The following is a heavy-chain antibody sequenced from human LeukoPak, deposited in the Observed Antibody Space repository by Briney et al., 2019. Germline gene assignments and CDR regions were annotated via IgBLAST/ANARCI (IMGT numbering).Heavy chain of an antibody. D-gene: IGHD1-14*01. CDR3: ATEPLYYYYMDV. Sequence: GGSLRLSCAASGFTFSTYAVNWVRQAPGKGLEWVSAISSSGGTTYYADSVKGRLTISRDNAKNSLFLQMNSLRAEDTAVYYCATEPLYYYYMDVWGKGTTVTVSS. CDR2: ISSSGGTT. CDR1: GFTFSTYA. J-gene: IGHJ6*03. V-gene: IGHV3-23*01.